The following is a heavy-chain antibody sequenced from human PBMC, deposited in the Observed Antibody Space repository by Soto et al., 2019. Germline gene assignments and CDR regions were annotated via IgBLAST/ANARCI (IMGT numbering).Heavy chain of an antibody. Sequence: SETLSLTCAVYGGSFSGYYWSWIRQPPGKGLEWIGEINHSGSTNYNPSLKSRVTISVDTSKNQFSLKLSSVTAADTAVYYCARASLGDSSKPTHWFDPWGQGTLVTVSS. CDR2: INHSGST. J-gene: IGHJ5*02. CDR1: GGSFSGYY. D-gene: IGHD6-13*01. V-gene: IGHV4-34*01. CDR3: ARASLGDSSKPTHWFDP.